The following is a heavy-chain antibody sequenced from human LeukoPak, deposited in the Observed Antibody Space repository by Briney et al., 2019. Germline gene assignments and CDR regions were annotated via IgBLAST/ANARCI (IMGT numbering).Heavy chain of an antibody. Sequence: SETLSLTCAVSGXSISSGGYSWSWIRQPPGKGLEWIGYIYHSGSTYYNPSLKSRVTISVDRSKNQFSLKLSSVTAADTAVYYCARGHCSSTSCYPRAFDIWGQGTMVTVSS. CDR2: IYHSGST. CDR3: ARGHCSSTSCYPRAFDI. J-gene: IGHJ3*02. CDR1: GXSISSGGYS. D-gene: IGHD2-2*01. V-gene: IGHV4-30-2*01.